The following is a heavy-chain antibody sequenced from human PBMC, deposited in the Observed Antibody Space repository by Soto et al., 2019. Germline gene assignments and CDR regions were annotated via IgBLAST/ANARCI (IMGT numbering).Heavy chain of an antibody. J-gene: IGHJ3*01. V-gene: IGHV4-59*01. D-gene: IGHD3-22*01. Sequence: PSETLSLTCIVSGGSISSYYWSWIRQPPGMGLEWIGYIHYSGSTNYNPSLKTRVTISVDTSKNQISLKLSSVTAADTAVYYCARRLGDSSGYYFDAFDFWGQGTMVTVSS. CDR2: IHYSGST. CDR1: GGSISSYY. CDR3: ARRLGDSSGYYFDAFDF.